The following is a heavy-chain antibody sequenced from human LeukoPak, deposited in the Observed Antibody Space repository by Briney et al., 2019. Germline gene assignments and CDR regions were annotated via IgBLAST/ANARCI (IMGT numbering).Heavy chain of an antibody. V-gene: IGHV4-4*07. CDR2: IYTSGST. D-gene: IGHD3-10*01. CDR1: GGSFSSHY. Sequence: SETLSLTCTVSGGSFSSHYWSWIRQPAGKGLEWIGRIYTSGSTNYNPSLKSRVTMSVDTSKNQFSLKLSSVTAADTAVYYCARDVPPSRPYYYGSGSLNWFDPWGQGTLVTVSS. CDR3: ARDVPPSRPYYYGSGSLNWFDP. J-gene: IGHJ5*02.